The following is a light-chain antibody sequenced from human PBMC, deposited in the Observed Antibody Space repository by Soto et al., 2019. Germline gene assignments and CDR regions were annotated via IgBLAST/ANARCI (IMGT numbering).Light chain of an antibody. Sequence: DIQMTQSPSSLSASVGDRVTITCRASQSISSYLNWYQQKPGKAPKLLIYAASSLQSGVPSRFSGSGSVTDFTLTISSLQPEDFATYYCQQSYRTPRTFGQGTKVDIK. CDR2: AAS. CDR1: QSISSY. J-gene: IGKJ1*01. CDR3: QQSYRTPRT. V-gene: IGKV1-39*01.